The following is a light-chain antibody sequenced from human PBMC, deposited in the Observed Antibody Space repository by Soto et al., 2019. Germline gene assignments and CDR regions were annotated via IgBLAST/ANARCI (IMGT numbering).Light chain of an antibody. V-gene: IGLV2-14*03. CDR1: SSDIGAYNY. J-gene: IGLJ3*02. CDR3: SSYTSSNTVV. CDR2: DVN. Sequence: QSAMTQPASVSGSPGQSITISCTGTSSDIGAYNYVGWYQQHPGQATKLMTYDVNNRPSGVSDRFSASKSGNTASLTIAWLQAEDEADYYCSSYTSSNTVVFGGGTKLTVL.